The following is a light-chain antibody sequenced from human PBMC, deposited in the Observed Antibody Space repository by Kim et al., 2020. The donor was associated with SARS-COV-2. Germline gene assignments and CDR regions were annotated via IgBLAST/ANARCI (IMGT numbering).Light chain of an antibody. CDR2: AAS. V-gene: IGKV1-6*01. CDR1: QGMRND. CDR3: LQDFSYPYT. Sequence: SASVGDRVTIPCRASQGMRNDLGWYQQKPGQAPKLLIYAASSLQSGVPSRFSGSGSGTDFTLSISSLQPEDFATYYCLQDFSYPYTFGQGTKLEI. J-gene: IGKJ2*01.